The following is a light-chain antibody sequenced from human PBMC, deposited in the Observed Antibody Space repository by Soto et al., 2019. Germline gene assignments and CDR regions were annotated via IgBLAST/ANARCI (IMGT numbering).Light chain of an antibody. CDR3: QRYNKYSIT. CDR1: QDIDQF. CDR2: DAS. Sequence: DIQMTHSPSSLSASVVDRFTITCQASQDIDQFLNWFQQKPGKAPKLLIYDASNLESGVPSRFSGSGFGTEFILTINSLQTDDFATYYCQRYNKYSITFGQGTRLEIK. V-gene: IGKV1-5*01. J-gene: IGKJ5*01.